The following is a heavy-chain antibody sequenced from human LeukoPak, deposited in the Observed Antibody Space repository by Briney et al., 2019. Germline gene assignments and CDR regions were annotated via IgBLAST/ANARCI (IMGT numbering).Heavy chain of an antibody. D-gene: IGHD1-20*01. CDR1: GFTFSSYA. Sequence: PGGSLRLSCAASGFTFSSYAMSWVRQAPRKGLEWVSAISGSGGSTYYADSVKGRFTISRDNSKNTLYLQMNSLRAEDTAVYYCAKSVDNWNPFTPFDPWGQGTLVTVSS. CDR2: ISGSGGST. V-gene: IGHV3-23*01. J-gene: IGHJ5*02. CDR3: AKSVDNWNPFTPFDP.